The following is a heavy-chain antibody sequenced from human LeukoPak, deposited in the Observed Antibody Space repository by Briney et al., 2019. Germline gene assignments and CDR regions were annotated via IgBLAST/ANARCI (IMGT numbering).Heavy chain of an antibody. D-gene: IGHD6-19*01. Sequence: ASVKVSCKASGYTFTSNYINWVRQAPGQGLEWMGIINPSGGSTSYAQKFQGRVTMTWDTSTSTVYMDLNSLGSEDTAVYYCARAPETSGWYDYWGQGTLVTVSS. CDR1: GYTFTSNY. J-gene: IGHJ4*02. V-gene: IGHV1-46*01. CDR2: INPSGGST. CDR3: ARAPETSGWYDY.